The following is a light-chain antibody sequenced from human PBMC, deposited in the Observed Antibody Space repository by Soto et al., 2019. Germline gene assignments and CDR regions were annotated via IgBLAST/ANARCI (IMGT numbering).Light chain of an antibody. J-gene: IGLJ1*01. CDR1: SSDVGRYNY. CDR3: SSYGGSNNFV. Sequence: QSVLTQPPSASGSPGQSVTISCTGTSSDVGRYNYVSWYQQHPGEAPKLMIFEVTKRPSGVPDRFSGSKSGNTASLTVSGLQADDEADYYCSSYGGSNNFVFGSGTKLTVL. CDR2: EVT. V-gene: IGLV2-8*01.